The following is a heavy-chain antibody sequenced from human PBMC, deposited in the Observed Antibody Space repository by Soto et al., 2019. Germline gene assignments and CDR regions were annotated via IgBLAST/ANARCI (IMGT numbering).Heavy chain of an antibody. Sequence: PWGSLRLSCAASGVTVSSYAMTWVRQAPGKGLEWVSAISGSGGSTYYADSVKGRFTISRDNSKNTLYLQMNSLRAEDTAVYYCAKDRVQRYSSGTIREFDYWGQGTLVTVSS. V-gene: IGHV3-23*01. J-gene: IGHJ4*02. CDR3: AKDRVQRYSSGTIREFDY. CDR2: ISGSGGST. D-gene: IGHD6-19*01. CDR1: GVTVSSYA.